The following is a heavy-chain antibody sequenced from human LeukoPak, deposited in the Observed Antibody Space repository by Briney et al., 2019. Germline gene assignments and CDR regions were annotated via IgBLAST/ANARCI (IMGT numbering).Heavy chain of an antibody. CDR3: ARHLYSGYERVFDY. V-gene: IGHV4-59*08. J-gene: IGHJ4*02. CDR2: IYYNGIT. Sequence: PSETLSLTCAVSGGSISSYYWTWIRQPPGKGLEWIGYIYYNGITNYNPSLKSRVTISVATSKNQFSLKLSSVTAADTAVYYCARHLYSGYERVFDYWGQGTLVTVSS. D-gene: IGHD5-12*01. CDR1: GGSISSYY.